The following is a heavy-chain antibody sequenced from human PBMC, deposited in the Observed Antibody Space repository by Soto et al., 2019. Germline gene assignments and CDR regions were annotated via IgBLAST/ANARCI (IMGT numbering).Heavy chain of an antibody. Sequence: SETLSLTCAVSGGSISSGGYSWSWIRQPPGKGLEWIGYIYHSGSTYYNPSLKSRVTISVDRSKNQFSLKLSSVTAADTAVYYCARMVVATIPYYFDYWGQGTLVTVSS. D-gene: IGHD5-12*01. CDR1: GGSISSGGYS. CDR3: ARMVVATIPYYFDY. CDR2: IYHSGST. J-gene: IGHJ4*02. V-gene: IGHV4-30-2*01.